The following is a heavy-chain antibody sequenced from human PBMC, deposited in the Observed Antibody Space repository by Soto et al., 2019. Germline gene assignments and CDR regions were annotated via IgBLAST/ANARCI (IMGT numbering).Heavy chain of an antibody. V-gene: IGHV3-30*18. J-gene: IGHJ3*02. CDR1: GFTFSSYG. D-gene: IGHD3-10*01. CDR2: ISYDGSNK. Sequence: GESLKISCAASGFTFSSYGMHCVRQAPGKGLEWVAVISYDGSNKYYADSVKGRFTISRDNSKNTLYLQMNSLRAEDTAVYYCAKPGVITMVPPGKRSPGDIWGQGTMVTVSS. CDR3: AKPGVITMVPPGKRSPGDI.